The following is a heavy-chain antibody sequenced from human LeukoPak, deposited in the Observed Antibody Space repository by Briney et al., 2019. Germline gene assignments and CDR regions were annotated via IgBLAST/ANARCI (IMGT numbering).Heavy chain of an antibody. CDR1: GFTFSSYG. Sequence: GGSLRLSCAASGFTFSSYGMHWVRQAPGKGLEWVAVISYDGSNKYYADSVKGRFTISRDNSKNTLYLQMNSLRSEDTAVYYCARERGSSGYEDYWGQGTLVTVSS. D-gene: IGHD5-12*01. CDR2: ISYDGSNK. V-gene: IGHV3-30*03. J-gene: IGHJ4*02. CDR3: ARERGSSGYEDY.